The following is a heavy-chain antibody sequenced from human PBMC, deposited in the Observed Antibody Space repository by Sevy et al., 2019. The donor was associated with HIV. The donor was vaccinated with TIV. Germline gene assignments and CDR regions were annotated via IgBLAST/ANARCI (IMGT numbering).Heavy chain of an antibody. CDR3: ARENPGSLYYALDV. J-gene: IGHJ6*02. CDR2: TYCRSKCYN. D-gene: IGHD7-27*01. V-gene: IGHV6-1*01. CDR1: GDSVSSNSAA. Sequence: SQTLSLTCAISGDSVSSNSAAWNWIRQSPSRGLEWLGRTYCRSKCYNDYAVAVKSRITIDPDTSKNQFSLHLSSVAPKDAVVYYCARENPGSLYYALDVWGQGTTVTVSS.